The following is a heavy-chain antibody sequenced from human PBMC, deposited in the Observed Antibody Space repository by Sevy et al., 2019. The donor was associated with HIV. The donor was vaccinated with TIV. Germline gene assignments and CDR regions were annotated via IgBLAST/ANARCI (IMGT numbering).Heavy chain of an antibody. D-gene: IGHD3-22*01. J-gene: IGHJ4*02. V-gene: IGHV1-24*01. Sequence: ASVKVSCRISRYSLNKFSMNWVRQAPGKGLEWMGSFDPEDGERIYAQKFQGRFSMTEDTSTDTAYMELSSLRPDDTAVCYCAITREYYSDTSGYFDYWGQGTLVTVSS. CDR3: AITREYYSDTSGYFDY. CDR1: RYSLNKFS. CDR2: FDPEDGER.